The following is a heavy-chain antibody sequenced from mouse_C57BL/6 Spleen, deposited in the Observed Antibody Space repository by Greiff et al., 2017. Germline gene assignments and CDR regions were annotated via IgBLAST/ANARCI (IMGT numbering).Heavy chain of an antibody. V-gene: IGHV1-64*01. J-gene: IGHJ2*01. CDR3: ARWALLLRTDYFDY. CDR2: IHPNSGST. D-gene: IGHD1-1*01. Sequence: QVQLQQPGAELVKPGASVKLSCKASGYTFTSYWMHWVKQRPGQGLEWIGMIHPNSGSTNYNEKFKSKATLTVDKSPSTAYMQLSSLTSEDSAVYYCARWALLLRTDYFDYWGQGTTLTVSS. CDR1: GYTFTSYW.